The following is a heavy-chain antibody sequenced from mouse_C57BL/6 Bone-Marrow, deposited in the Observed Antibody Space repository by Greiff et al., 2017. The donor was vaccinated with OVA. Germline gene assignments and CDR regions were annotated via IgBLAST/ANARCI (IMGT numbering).Heavy chain of an antibody. D-gene: IGHD1-1*01. V-gene: IGHV5-15*01. CDR2: ISNLAYSI. J-gene: IGHJ4*01. CDR3: ARGSSYNYAMDY. CDR1: GFTFSDYG. Sequence: KLVESGGGLVQPGGSLKLSRAASGFTFSDYGMAWVRQAPRKGPEWVAFISNLAYSIYYADTVTGRFTISRENAKNTLYLEMSSLKSEDTAMYYCARGSSYNYAMDYWGQGTSVTVSS.